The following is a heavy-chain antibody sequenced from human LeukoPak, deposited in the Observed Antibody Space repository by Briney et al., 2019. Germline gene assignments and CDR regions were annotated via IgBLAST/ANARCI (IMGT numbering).Heavy chain of an antibody. V-gene: IGHV3-23*01. D-gene: IGHD1-7*01. Sequence: PGGSLRLSCAASGFTFSSYAMSWVRQAPGKGLEWVSAISGSGGSTYYADSVKGRFTISRDNSKNTLYLQMNSLRAEDTAVYYCARGATGSNYYYYGMDVWGQGTTVTVSS. CDR3: ARGATGSNYYYYGMDV. CDR2: ISGSGGST. J-gene: IGHJ6*02. CDR1: GFTFSSYA.